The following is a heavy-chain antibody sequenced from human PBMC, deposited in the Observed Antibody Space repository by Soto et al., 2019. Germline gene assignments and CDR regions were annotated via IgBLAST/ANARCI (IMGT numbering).Heavy chain of an antibody. J-gene: IGHJ5*02. CDR3: ARQSSGWYNWFDP. Sequence: TSETLSLTCAVSGGSISSSYWWSWVRQPPGKGLEWIGEIFHGGSTNYNPSLKSRVTISVDTSKNQFSLKLSSVTAAETAVYYCARQSSGWYNWFDPWGQGTLVTVSS. V-gene: IGHV4-4*02. D-gene: IGHD6-19*01. CDR2: IFHGGST. CDR1: GGSISSSYW.